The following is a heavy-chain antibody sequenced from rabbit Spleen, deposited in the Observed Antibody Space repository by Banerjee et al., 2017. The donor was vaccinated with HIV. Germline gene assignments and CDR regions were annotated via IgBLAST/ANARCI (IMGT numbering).Heavy chain of an antibody. CDR2: SGAGSGST. CDR1: GFSFSSSYY. Sequence: QEQLVESGGGLVQPEGSLTLTCTASGFSFSSSYYMCWVRQAPGKGLEWIGCSGAGSGSTYSAIWAKGRFTISKASSTTVTLQMTSLTAADTATYFCARDTGTSFSTYGMDLWGPGTLVTVS. V-gene: IGHV1S45*01. D-gene: IGHD8-1*01. CDR3: ARDTGTSFSTYGMDL. J-gene: IGHJ6*01.